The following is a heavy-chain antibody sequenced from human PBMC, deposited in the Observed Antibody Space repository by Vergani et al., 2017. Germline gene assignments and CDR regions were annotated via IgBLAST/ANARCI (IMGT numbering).Heavy chain of an antibody. V-gene: IGHV3-9*01. Sequence: EVQLVESGGGLVQPGRSLRLSCAASGFTFDDYAMHWVRQAPGKGLEWVSGISWNSGSLGYADSLKGRFTISRDNAKNSLYLQMNSLRAEDTALYYCAKDGDHHWYFDLWGRGTLVTVSS. D-gene: IGHD2-21*02. CDR3: AKDGDHHWYFDL. CDR2: ISWNSGSL. CDR1: GFTFDDYA. J-gene: IGHJ2*01.